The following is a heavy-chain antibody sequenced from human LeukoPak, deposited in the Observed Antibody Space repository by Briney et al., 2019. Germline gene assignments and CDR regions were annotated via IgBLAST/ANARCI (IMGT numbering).Heavy chain of an antibody. CDR2: IYYSGST. V-gene: IGHV4-39*01. CDR3: ARAFRARYFDL. J-gene: IGHJ2*01. CDR1: GGSITTSSYY. Sequence: SETLSLTCTVSGGSITTSSYYWGWTRQPPGKGLEWIGIIYYSGSTYYNPSLKGRVTISVDTSKNQFSLKLSSVTAADTAVYYCARAFRARYFDLWGRGTLVTVSS. D-gene: IGHD2/OR15-2a*01.